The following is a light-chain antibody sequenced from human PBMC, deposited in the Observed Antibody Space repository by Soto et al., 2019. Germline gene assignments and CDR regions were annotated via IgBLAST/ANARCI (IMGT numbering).Light chain of an antibody. CDR3: CSYSGSYV. J-gene: IGLJ1*01. CDR1: STDVTIHNL. V-gene: IGLV2-23*02. Sequence: QSALTQPASVSGSPGQSITISCTGTSTDVTIHNLVSWYQQHPGKAPKLLIFEVNKRPSGVSSRFSGSKSGNTASLTISGLHAVDEADYYCCSYSGSYVFGSGTKLTVL. CDR2: EVN.